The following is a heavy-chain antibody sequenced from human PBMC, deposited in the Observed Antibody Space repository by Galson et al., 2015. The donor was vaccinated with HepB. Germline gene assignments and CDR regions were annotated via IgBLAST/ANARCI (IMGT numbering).Heavy chain of an antibody. CDR1: GYTFSTYS. V-gene: IGHV1-18*01. CDR3: ARGALVVWVAATLNNWFDP. J-gene: IGHJ5*02. D-gene: IGHD2-15*01. CDR2: ISAYSRRT. Sequence: SVKVSCKVSGYTFSTYSVTWVRQAPGQGLEWMGWISAYSRRTNYAQKFQGRVSMTTDTSTSTVYMALRRLRSDDTAIYYCARGALVVWVAATLNNWFDPWGQGTLVTVSS.